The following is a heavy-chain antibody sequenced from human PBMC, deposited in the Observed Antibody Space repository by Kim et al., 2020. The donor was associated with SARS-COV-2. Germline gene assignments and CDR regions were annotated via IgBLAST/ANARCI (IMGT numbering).Heavy chain of an antibody. Sequence: SETLSLTCTVSGGSVSSSGYYWTWIRQAPGKGLEWIGSIYFSGTTNYNPSLKSRVTISVDTSKNQFSLKLSSVTAADTAVYYCARDKYYYDSDGYYAYYLDYWGQGTLVTVSS. D-gene: IGHD3-22*01. V-gene: IGHV4-61*08. CDR1: GGSVSSSGYY. CDR3: ARDKYYYDSDGYYAYYLDY. J-gene: IGHJ4*02. CDR2: IYFSGTT.